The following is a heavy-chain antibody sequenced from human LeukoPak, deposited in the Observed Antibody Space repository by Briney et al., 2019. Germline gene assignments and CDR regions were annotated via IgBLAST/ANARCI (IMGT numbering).Heavy chain of an antibody. CDR2: ISGSGGST. D-gene: IGHD3-3*01. CDR1: GFTFSSYA. V-gene: IGHV3-23*01. J-gene: IGHJ3*02. CDR3: AKEYYDFWSGPHAFDI. Sequence: GGSLRLSCAASGFTFSSYAMSWVHQAPGKGLEWVSAISGSGGSTYYADSVKGRFTISRDNSKNTLYLQMNSLRAEDTAVYYCAKEYYDFWSGPHAFDIWGQGTMVTVSS.